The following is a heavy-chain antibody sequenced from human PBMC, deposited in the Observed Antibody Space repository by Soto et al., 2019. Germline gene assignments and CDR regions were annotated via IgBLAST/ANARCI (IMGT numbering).Heavy chain of an antibody. V-gene: IGHV3-9*01. CDR3: AKDSPGDGYNDY. J-gene: IGHJ4*02. CDR1: VFTFDDYA. D-gene: IGHD5-12*01. Sequence: SRRRSCASSVFTFDDYAIHWVRQAPGKGLEWVSGISWNSGSIGYADSVKGRFTISRDNAKNSLDLQMNSLRAEDTALYYCAKDSPGDGYNDYWGQGTRVNVSS. CDR2: ISWNSGSI.